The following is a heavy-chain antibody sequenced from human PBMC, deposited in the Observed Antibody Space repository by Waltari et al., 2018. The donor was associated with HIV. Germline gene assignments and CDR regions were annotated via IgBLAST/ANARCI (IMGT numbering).Heavy chain of an antibody. CDR2: IYYSGST. Sequence: QLQLQESGPGLVKPSETLSLTCTVSGGSISSSSYYWGWIRPPPGKGLEWIGSIYYSGSTYYNPSLRGRVTISVDTAKNQFSLKLSSVTAADTAVYYCAGMYYYDSSGYYPFDYWGQGTLVTVSS. J-gene: IGHJ4*02. D-gene: IGHD3-22*01. CDR3: AGMYYYDSSGYYPFDY. V-gene: IGHV4-39*07. CDR1: GGSISSSSYY.